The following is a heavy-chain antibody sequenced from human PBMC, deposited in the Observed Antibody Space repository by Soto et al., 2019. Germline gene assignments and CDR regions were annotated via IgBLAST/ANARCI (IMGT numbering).Heavy chain of an antibody. CDR1: GFTFSSYA. J-gene: IGHJ6*02. CDR2: ISYDGSNK. CDR3: ARSENIVVVVAATLRDYYGMDV. D-gene: IGHD2-15*01. V-gene: IGHV3-30-3*01. Sequence: GGSLRLSCAASGFTFSSYAMHWVRQAPGKGLEWVAVISYDGSNKYYADSVKGRFTISRDNSKNTLYLQMNSLRAEDTAVYYCARSENIVVVVAATLRDYYGMDVWGQGTTVTVSS.